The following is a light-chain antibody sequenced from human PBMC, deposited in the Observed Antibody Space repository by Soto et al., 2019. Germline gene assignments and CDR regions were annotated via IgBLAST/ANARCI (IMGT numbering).Light chain of an antibody. CDR2: EVT. J-gene: IGLJ1*01. V-gene: IGLV2-8*01. CDR1: SSDVGDNY. Sequence: QSALAQPPSASGSPGQSVTISCTGTSSDVGDNYVSWYQQHLGKAPKPIIYEVTLRPSWVPDRFSGSKSGNTASLTVSGLQADDEADYYRRAYAGSNTFVFGTGPKLTVL. CDR3: RAYAGSNTFV.